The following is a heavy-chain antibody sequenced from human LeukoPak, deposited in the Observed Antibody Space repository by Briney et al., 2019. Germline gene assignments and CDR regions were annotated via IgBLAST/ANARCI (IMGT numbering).Heavy chain of an antibody. Sequence: TSETLSLTCTVSGGSISSSSYYWGWIRQPPGKGLEWIGSIYYSGTTYYNPSLKSRVTISVDTSKNQFSLNLSSVTAADTAVYYCARPAVKYRNYYFDYWGQGTLVTVSS. CDR2: IYYSGTT. V-gene: IGHV4-39*01. CDR1: GGSISSSSYY. CDR3: ARPAVKYRNYYFDY. D-gene: IGHD4-11*01. J-gene: IGHJ4*02.